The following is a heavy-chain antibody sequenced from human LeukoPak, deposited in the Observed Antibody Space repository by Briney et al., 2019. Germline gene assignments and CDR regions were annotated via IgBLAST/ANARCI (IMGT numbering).Heavy chain of an antibody. Sequence: ASVKVSCKASGGTFSSYGISWVRQAPGQGLEWMGWISVYNGNTNYAQKFQGRVTMTTDTSTSTAYMEVRSLRSDDTAVYYCARDRPAGSSHDMDVWGQGTTVTVSS. CDR1: GGTFSSYG. V-gene: IGHV1-18*01. J-gene: IGHJ6*02. D-gene: IGHD2-15*01. CDR3: ARDRPAGSSHDMDV. CDR2: ISVYNGNT.